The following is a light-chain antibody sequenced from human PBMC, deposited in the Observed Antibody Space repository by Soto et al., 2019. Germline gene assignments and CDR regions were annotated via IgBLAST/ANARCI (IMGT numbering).Light chain of an antibody. CDR1: SSNVGAGFD. CDR2: ANS. J-gene: IGLJ1*01. Sequence: QSVLTQPPSVSGAPGQRVTIPCTGSSSNVGAGFDVHWYQQLPRTAPKLLIYANSNLPSGVPDRFSGSKSGTSASLAITGLQAEDEADYYCQSYDSSLSVYVFGTGTKLTVL. V-gene: IGLV1-40*01. CDR3: QSYDSSLSVYV.